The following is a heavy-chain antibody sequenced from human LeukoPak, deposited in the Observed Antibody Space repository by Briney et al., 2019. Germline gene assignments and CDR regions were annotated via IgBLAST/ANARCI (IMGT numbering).Heavy chain of an antibody. CDR1: GFTFSSFD. CDR3: ARESYESFDY. D-gene: IGHD5-18*01. CDR2: IGNSGSPI. J-gene: IGHJ4*02. V-gene: IGHV3-48*03. Sequence: GGSLRLSCAVSGFTFSSFDMNWVRQAPGKGLEWVSYIGNSGSPIYYADSVKGRFTISRDNAKNSLYLQMNSLRAEDTAVYYCARESYESFDYWGQGTLVTVSS.